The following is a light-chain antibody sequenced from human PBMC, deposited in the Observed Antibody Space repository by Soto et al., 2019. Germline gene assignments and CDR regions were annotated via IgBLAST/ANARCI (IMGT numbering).Light chain of an antibody. V-gene: IGKV3-20*01. J-gene: IGKJ5*01. CDR1: QKISSSY. CDR3: QQYGSTPPIT. CDR2: GAS. Sequence: EIVLTQSPGTLSLSPWERATLSCRASQKISSSYLAWYQQKPGQAPRFLISGASSRATGIPDRFSGSGSGTDLTLTIRRLEPEAFAVYYCQQYGSTPPITFGQGTRLEIK.